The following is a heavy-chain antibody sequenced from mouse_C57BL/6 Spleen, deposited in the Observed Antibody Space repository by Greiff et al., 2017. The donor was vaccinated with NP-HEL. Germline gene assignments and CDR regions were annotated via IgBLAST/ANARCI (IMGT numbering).Heavy chain of an antibody. CDR1: GYAFSSSW. CDR3: ARRNYYGSSYYAMDY. Sequence: QVQLQQSGPELVKPGASVKISCKASGYAFSSSWMNWVKQRPGKGLEWIGRIYPGDGDTNYNGEFKGKATLTADKSSSTAYMQLSSLTSEDSAVYFCARRNYYGSSYYAMDYWGQGTSVTVSS. J-gene: IGHJ4*01. V-gene: IGHV1-82*01. CDR2: IYPGDGDT. D-gene: IGHD1-1*01.